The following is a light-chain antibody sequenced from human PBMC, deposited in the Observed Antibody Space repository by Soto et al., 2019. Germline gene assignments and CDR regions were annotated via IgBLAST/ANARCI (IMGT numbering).Light chain of an antibody. CDR1: SRDVGGYNY. Sequence: QSVLTQPASVSGSPGQSITIPCTATSRDVGGYNYVSWYQQHPGKAPKLMIYEVSNRPSGVSNRFSGSKSGNTASLTISGLQAEDEADYYCSSYTSSSTYVLGTGTKLNVL. V-gene: IGLV2-14*01. CDR2: EVS. CDR3: SSYTSSSTYV. J-gene: IGLJ1*01.